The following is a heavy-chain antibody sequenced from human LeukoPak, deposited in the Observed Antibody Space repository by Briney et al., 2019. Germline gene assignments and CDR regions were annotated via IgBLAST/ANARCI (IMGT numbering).Heavy chain of an antibody. V-gene: IGHV4-34*01. D-gene: IGHD5-12*01. CDR2: INHSGST. J-gene: IGHJ6*02. CDR3: NVATRWYGMDV. Sequence: SETLSLTCAVYGGSFSGYYWSWIRQPPGKGLEWIGEINHSGSTNYNPSLKSRVTISVDTSKNQFSLKLSSVTAVDTAVYYCNVATRWYGMDVWGQGTTVTVSS. CDR1: GGSFSGYY.